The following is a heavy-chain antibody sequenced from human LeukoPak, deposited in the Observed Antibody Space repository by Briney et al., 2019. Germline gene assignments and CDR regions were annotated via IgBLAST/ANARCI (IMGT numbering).Heavy chain of an antibody. Sequence: GGSLRLSCAASGFTFSSYSMNWVRQAPGKGLEWVSYISSSSSTIYYADSVKGRFTISRDNAKNSLYLQMNSLRAEDTAVCYCARDPYYDSSGYSPFDYWGQGTLVTVSS. CDR3: ARDPYYDSSGYSPFDY. CDR2: ISSSSSTI. D-gene: IGHD3-22*01. J-gene: IGHJ4*02. V-gene: IGHV3-48*01. CDR1: GFTFSSYS.